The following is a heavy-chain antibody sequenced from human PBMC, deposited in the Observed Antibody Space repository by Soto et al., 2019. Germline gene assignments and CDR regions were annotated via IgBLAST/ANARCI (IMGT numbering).Heavy chain of an antibody. D-gene: IGHD6-13*01. V-gene: IGHV4-30-4*01. CDR2: IYYSGST. J-gene: IGHJ6*02. CDR3: ARDGSGAYSSNYYYYYGMDV. CDR1: GGSISSGDYY. Sequence: SETLSLTCTVSGGSISSGDYYWSWIRQPPGKGLEWFGYIYYSGSTYYNPSLKSRVTISVDTSKNQFSLKLSSVTAADTAVYYCARDGSGAYSSNYYYYYGMDVWGQGTTVTVSS.